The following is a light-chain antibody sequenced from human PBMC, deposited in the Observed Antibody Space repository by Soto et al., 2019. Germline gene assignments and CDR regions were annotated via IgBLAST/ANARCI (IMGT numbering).Light chain of an antibody. CDR1: QSVSSNS. CDR2: GAS. Sequence: EIVLTQSPGTLSLSPGERATLSCRASQSVSSNSLAWYQQKPGQAPRLLIYGASTRATGIPARFSGSGSGTDFTLTISRLEPEDFAVYYCQQYGSSPWTFGQGTKVDIK. J-gene: IGKJ1*01. V-gene: IGKV3-20*01. CDR3: QQYGSSPWT.